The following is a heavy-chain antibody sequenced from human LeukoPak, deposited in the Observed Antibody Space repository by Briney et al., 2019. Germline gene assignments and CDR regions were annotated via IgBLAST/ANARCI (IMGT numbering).Heavy chain of an antibody. CDR3: ARLRDGYNYFDY. D-gene: IGHD5-24*01. CDR2: IYYSGST. V-gene: IGHV4-39*01. Sequence: PSEALSLTCTVSGGSISSSSYYWGWIRQPPGKGREWIGSIYYSGSTYYNPSLKSRVTISVDTSKNQFSLKLSSVTAADTAVYYCARLRDGYNYFDYWGQGTLATVSS. J-gene: IGHJ4*02. CDR1: GGSISSSSYY.